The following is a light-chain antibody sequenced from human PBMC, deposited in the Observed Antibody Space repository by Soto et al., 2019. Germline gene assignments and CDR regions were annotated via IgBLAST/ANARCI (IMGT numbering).Light chain of an antibody. CDR1: QGIRND. CDR3: LQHYNYPRT. Sequence: AIQLTQSPSSLSASVGDRVTITCRASQGIRNDLGWYQQKPGIAPKXLIYAASNLQRGVPSRFSVIGSGTDLTITISSLQPEDGETYDGLQHYNYPRTSGQGTKVDIK. CDR2: AAS. J-gene: IGKJ1*01. V-gene: IGKV1-6*01.